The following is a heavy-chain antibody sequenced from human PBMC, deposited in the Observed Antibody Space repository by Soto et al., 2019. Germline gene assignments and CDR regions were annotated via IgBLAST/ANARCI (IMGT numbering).Heavy chain of an antibody. J-gene: IGHJ4*02. CDR2: ISADNGNT. Sequence: QVQLVQSGVEVNKPGASVKVSCKAPGYTFTSKGINWVRQAPGQGLERMGWISADNGNTNYAQKVQGRVTMTTETSTSAAEMELRSLRSDDPAVYYCASGGRDGYNFSYWGQGTLVTVSS. D-gene: IGHD5-12*01. CDR1: GYTFTSKG. V-gene: IGHV1-18*01. CDR3: ASGGRDGYNFSY.